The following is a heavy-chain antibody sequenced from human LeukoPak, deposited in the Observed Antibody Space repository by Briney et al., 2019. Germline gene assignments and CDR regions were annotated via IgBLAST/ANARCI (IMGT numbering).Heavy chain of an antibody. V-gene: IGHV3-23*01. Sequence: GGSLRLSCAASGFTFSTYDMSWVRQAPGKGLEWVSFISHSGIIANYADSVKGRFTISRDNSKNTLYLQMNSLRLENTAVYYCAKAVPTATHYWGQGTLVTVSS. J-gene: IGHJ4*02. D-gene: IGHD2-15*01. CDR3: AKAVPTATHY. CDR2: ISHSGIIA. CDR1: GFTFSTYD.